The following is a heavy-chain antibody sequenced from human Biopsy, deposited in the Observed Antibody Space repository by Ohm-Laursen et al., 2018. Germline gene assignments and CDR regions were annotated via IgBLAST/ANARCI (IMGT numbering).Heavy chain of an antibody. J-gene: IGHJ4*02. D-gene: IGHD6-19*01. CDR2: IKNSENYT. Sequence: GSLRLSCAASGFRFSLYSMNWVRQAPGKGLEWVSSIKNSENYTYYADSVKGRFIISRDNAKNSLYLQMNSLRAEDTAVYYCARDYPSYSSVWYREPIIHCWGQGTLVTVSS. V-gene: IGHV3-21*01. CDR3: ARDYPSYSSVWYREPIIHC. CDR1: GFRFSLYS.